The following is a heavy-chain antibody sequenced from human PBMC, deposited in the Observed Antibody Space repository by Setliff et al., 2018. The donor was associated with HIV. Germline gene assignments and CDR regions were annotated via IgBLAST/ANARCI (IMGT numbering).Heavy chain of an antibody. V-gene: IGHV3-72*01. CDR3: ARDTSLYDSSAFDV. CDR1: GFNFSTHT. Sequence: QTGGSLRLSCAASGFNFSTHTMNWIRQAPGKGLEWIGRTRNKTKNYTTEYAASVIGRFTISRDDSKNSLYLQMNSLKTEDTAVYYCARDTSLYDSSAFDVWGPGTMVTVSS. D-gene: IGHD3-22*01. CDR2: TRNKTKNYTT. J-gene: IGHJ3*01.